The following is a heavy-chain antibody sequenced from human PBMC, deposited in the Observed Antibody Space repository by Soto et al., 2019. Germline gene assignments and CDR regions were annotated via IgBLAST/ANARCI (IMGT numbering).Heavy chain of an antibody. J-gene: IGHJ6*04. CDR2: ISSSSII. Sequence: DVQLVESGGGLVQPGGSLRLSCAASGFTFSTSSMNWVRQAPGKGLEWVSYISSSSIIYYADSVKGRFTISRDNVKNSLYLQMNSLRAEDTAVYYCATDLPIDPDVWGKGTTVTVSS. CDR3: ATDLPIDPDV. D-gene: IGHD1-26*01. CDR1: GFTFSTSS. V-gene: IGHV3-48*01.